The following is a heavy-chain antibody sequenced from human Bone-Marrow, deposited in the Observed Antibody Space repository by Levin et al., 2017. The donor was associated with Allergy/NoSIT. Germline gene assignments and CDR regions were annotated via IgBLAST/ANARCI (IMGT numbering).Heavy chain of an antibody. CDR1: GFTLRTYW. Sequence: GGSLRLSCAASGFTLRTYWMHWVRQGPGKGPVWVSRINEDGRTTNYADTVKGRFTISRDNARNTLYLQMNNLRVEDTALYYCVRDLAGRDGVWGQGTMVTVSS. D-gene: IGHD2-21*02. CDR2: INEDGRTT. V-gene: IGHV3-74*01. J-gene: IGHJ3*01. CDR3: VRDLAGRDGV.